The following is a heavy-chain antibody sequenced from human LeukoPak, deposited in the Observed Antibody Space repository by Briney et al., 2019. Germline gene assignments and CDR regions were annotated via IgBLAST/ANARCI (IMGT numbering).Heavy chain of an antibody. V-gene: IGHV3-23*01. CDR3: AKRGVVIRVFLVGFHKEAYYFDS. CDR1: GITLSNYG. J-gene: IGHJ4*02. CDR2: LSGSGGGT. D-gene: IGHD3-10*01. Sequence: GGSLRLSCAVSGITLSNYGMSWVRQAPGKGLEWVAGLSGSGGGTNYADSVQGRFTISRDNPKNTLYLRMNSLRAEDTAVYFCAKRGVVIRVFLVGFHKEAYYFDSWGQGALVTVSS.